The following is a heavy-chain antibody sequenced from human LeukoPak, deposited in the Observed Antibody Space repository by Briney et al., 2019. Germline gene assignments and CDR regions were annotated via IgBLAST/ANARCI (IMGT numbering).Heavy chain of an antibody. CDR2: ISSTGGTT. CDR1: GFTFSSYG. V-gene: IGHV3-23*01. CDR3: AKGRTGSSAKFTFDC. J-gene: IGHJ4*02. D-gene: IGHD1-26*01. Sequence: GGTLRLSCAASGFTFSSYGMSWVRQAPGKGLEWVSAISSTGGTTYYADSVKGRFTISRDNSKNTLYLQMNSLRAEDTAIYYCAKGRTGSSAKFTFDCWGQGTLVTVSS.